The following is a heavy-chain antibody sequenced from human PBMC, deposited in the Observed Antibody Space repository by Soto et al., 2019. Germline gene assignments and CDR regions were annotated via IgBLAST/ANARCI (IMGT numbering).Heavy chain of an antibody. CDR3: ARHEDLTGGVFDY. D-gene: IGHD3-16*01. Sequence: EVQLVESGGGLVKPGGSLRLSCAASGFTFSSYSMNWVRQAPGKGLEWVSSISSSSSYIYYADSVKGRFTISRDNAKNSLYLQMNSRSAEDTAVYYCARHEDLTGGVFDYWGQGTLVTVSS. CDR1: GFTFSSYS. V-gene: IGHV3-21*01. J-gene: IGHJ4*02. CDR2: ISSSSSYI.